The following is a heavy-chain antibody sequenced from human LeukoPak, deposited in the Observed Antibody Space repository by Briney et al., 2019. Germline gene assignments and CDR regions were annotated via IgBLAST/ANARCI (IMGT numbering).Heavy chain of an antibody. V-gene: IGHV4-34*01. J-gene: IGHJ6*04. CDR1: GGSFSGYY. CDR2: INHSGST. CDR3: ARGYCSGGSCYPPWWNYYYGMDV. Sequence: SETLSLTCAVYGGSFSGYYWSWIRQPPGKGLEWLGEINHSGSTNYNTSLKSRVTISVDTSKNQFSLKLSSVTAADTAVYYCARGYCSGGSCYPPWWNYYYGMDVWGKGTTVTVSS. D-gene: IGHD2-15*01.